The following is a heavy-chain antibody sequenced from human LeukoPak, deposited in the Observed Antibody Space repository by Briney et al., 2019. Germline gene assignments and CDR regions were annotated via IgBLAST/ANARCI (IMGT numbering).Heavy chain of an antibody. D-gene: IGHD2-15*01. V-gene: IGHV4-59*01. J-gene: IGHJ6*03. CDR2: IHYSGST. CDR1: GGAISSYY. Sequence: SETLSLTCTASGGAISSYYWSWIRQPPGKGLEWIGYIHYSGSTNYNPSLKSRVTISVDTSKNQFSLKLSSVTAADTAVYYCARTTEGYCRGRSCYSYYYYMDVWGKGTTVTVSS. CDR3: ARTTEGYCRGRSCYSYYYYMDV.